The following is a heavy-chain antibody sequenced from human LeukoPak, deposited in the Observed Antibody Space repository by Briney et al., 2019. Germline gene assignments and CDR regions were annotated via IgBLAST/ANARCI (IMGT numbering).Heavy chain of an antibody. D-gene: IGHD6-25*01. V-gene: IGHV4-39*02. Sequence: SETLSLTCAVYGGSFSGYYWAWIRQPPGKGLEWIGSVYYGRSPYSNPSLESRATISVDTSKNHFSLTMSSVTAADTAVYYCARSSGTGIFSYWGQGTLVTVS. CDR1: GGSFSGYY. CDR3: ARSSGTGIFSY. CDR2: VYYGRSP. J-gene: IGHJ4*02.